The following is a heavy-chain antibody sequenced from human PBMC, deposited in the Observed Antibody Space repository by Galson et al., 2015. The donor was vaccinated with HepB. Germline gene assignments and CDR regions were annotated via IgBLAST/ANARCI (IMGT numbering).Heavy chain of an antibody. CDR3: TRQEERFGEVDY. V-gene: IGHV3-73*01. CDR2: IRSKANSYAT. J-gene: IGHJ4*02. CDR1: GFTFSGSA. D-gene: IGHD3-10*01. Sequence: SLRLSCAASGFTFSGSAMHWVRQASGKGLEWVGRIRSKANSYATAYAASVKGRFTISRDDSKNTAYLQMNSLKTEDTAVYYCTRQEERFGEVDYWGQGTLVTVSS.